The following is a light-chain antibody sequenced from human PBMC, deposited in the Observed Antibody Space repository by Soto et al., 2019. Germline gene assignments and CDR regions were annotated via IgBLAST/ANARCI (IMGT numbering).Light chain of an antibody. CDR2: YTS. J-gene: IGKJ1*01. CDR3: HQRQSWPRT. CDR1: QYVGTR. Sequence: EIVLTQSPDTLSLSPGERATLSCRASQYVGTRLAWYQHKPGQAPRLLIYYTSNRATGIPARFSGSGSGTDFTLTINSLAPEDFAIYYCHQRQSWPRTFGQGTKVDIK. V-gene: IGKV3-11*01.